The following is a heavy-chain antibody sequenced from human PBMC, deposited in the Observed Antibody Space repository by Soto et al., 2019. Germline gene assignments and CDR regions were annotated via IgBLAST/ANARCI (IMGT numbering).Heavy chain of an antibody. CDR3: ASVRGGYYYAMDV. CDR2: IYHSGST. CDR1: GASIPSSNW. V-gene: IGHV4-4*02. J-gene: IGHJ6*02. Sequence: SATLSLTCAVPGASIPSSNWWSWVRQPPGKGLEWIGEIYHSGSTNYNPSLKSRVTISVDKSKNQFSLKLSSVTAADTAVYYCASVRGGYYYAMDVWGQGTTVT. D-gene: IGHD3-10*02.